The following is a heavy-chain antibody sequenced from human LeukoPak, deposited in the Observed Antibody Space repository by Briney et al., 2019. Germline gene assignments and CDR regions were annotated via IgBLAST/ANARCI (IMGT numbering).Heavy chain of an antibody. CDR2: ISSRSSYI. CDR3: ARDGRGLNNWFDP. CDR1: GFTFGSYS. Sequence: GSLRLSCAASGFTFGSYSMNWVRQAPGKGLEWVSSISSRSSYIYYADSVKGRFTISRDNAKNSLYLQMNSLRAEDTAVYYCARDGRGLNNWFDPWGQGTLVTVSS. V-gene: IGHV3-21*01. J-gene: IGHJ5*02. D-gene: IGHD4-17*01.